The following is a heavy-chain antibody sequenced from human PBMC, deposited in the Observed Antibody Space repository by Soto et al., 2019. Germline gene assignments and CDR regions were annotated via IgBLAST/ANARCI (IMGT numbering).Heavy chain of an antibody. CDR2: IYHSGST. Sequence: QLQLQESGLGLVKPSQTLSLTCAVSGGSISSGGYSWSWIRQPPGKGLEWIGYIYHSGSTYYNPSLKSRVTISVDRSKNQFSLKPSSVTAADTAVYYCARVAYCGGDCYRGFDPWGQGTLVTVSS. CDR1: GGSISSGGYS. J-gene: IGHJ5*02. D-gene: IGHD2-21*02. CDR3: ARVAYCGGDCYRGFDP. V-gene: IGHV4-30-2*01.